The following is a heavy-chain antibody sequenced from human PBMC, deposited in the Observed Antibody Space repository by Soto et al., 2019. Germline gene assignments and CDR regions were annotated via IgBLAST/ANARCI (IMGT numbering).Heavy chain of an antibody. CDR2: ISWDGGST. J-gene: IGHJ4*02. CDR1: GFTFDDYT. D-gene: IGHD1-26*01. CDR3: AKDSGTALDY. Sequence: GESLKISCAASGFTFDDYTMHWVRQAPGKGLEWVSLISWDGGSTYYADSVKGRFTISRDNSKNSLYLQMNSLRTEDTALYYCAKDSGTALDYWGQGTLVTVSS. V-gene: IGHV3-43*01.